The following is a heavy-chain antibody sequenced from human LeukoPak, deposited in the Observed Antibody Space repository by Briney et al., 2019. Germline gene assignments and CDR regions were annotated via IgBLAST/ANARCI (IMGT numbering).Heavy chain of an antibody. J-gene: IGHJ4*02. CDR1: GGSISSYY. D-gene: IGHD3-22*01. V-gene: IGHV4-59*08. CDR3: ARLNYYDSGGYPSYYFDY. Sequence: PSETLSLTCTVSGGSISSYYWSWIRQPPGKGLEWIGYIYYSGSTNYNPSLKSRVTISVDTSKNQFSLKLSSVTAADTAVYYCARLNYYDSGGYPSYYFDYWGQGTLVTVSS. CDR2: IYYSGST.